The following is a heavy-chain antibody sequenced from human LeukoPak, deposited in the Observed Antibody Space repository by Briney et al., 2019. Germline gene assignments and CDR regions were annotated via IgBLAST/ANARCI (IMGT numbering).Heavy chain of an antibody. CDR3: ARAGTTGNVYFDY. Sequence: SQTLSLTCTVSGGSISSGSYYWNWIRQPAGKGLEWIGRIYTSGSTNYNPSLKSRVTMSVDTSKNQFSLKLSSVTAADTAVYYCARAGTTGNVYFDYWGQGTLVTVSS. D-gene: IGHD1-1*01. V-gene: IGHV4-61*02. CDR2: IYTSGST. J-gene: IGHJ4*02. CDR1: GGSISSGSYY.